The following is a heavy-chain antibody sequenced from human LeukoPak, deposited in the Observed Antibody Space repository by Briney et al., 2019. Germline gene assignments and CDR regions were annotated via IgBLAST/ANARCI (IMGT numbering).Heavy chain of an antibody. CDR1: GYTFTSYG. CDR3: ARDPYGSGSYYVYYHYYMDV. V-gene: IGHV1-18*01. D-gene: IGHD3-10*01. CDR2: ISAYNGST. J-gene: IGHJ6*03. Sequence: GASVKVSCKASGYTFTSYGISWVRQAPGQGLEWMGWISAYNGSTNYAQKLQGRVTMTTDTSTSTAYMELRSLRSDDTAVYYCARDPYGSGSYYVYYHYYMDVWGKGTTVTVSS.